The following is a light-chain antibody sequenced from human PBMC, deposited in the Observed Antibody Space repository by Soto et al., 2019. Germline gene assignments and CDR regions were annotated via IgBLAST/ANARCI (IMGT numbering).Light chain of an antibody. CDR3: QQYGNSPLT. Sequence: EIVMTQSPATLAVSPGERATLSCRASQSVRINVAWYQQKPGQAPRLLIYGASSRATGTPDRFSGSGSGTDFTLTISRLEPEDFGVFFCQQYGNSPLTFGQGTKVDIK. J-gene: IGKJ1*01. CDR2: GAS. CDR1: QSVRIN. V-gene: IGKV3-20*01.